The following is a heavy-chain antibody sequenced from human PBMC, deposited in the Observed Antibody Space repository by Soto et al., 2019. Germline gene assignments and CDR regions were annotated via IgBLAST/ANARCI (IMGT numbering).Heavy chain of an antibody. J-gene: IGHJ6*02. V-gene: IGHV1-69*13. CDR3: ARVKYYXDSSGILYYYYGMDV. Sequence: ASVKVSCKASGGAISSYASSWVRQAPGQGLEWMGGIIPIFGTANYAQKFQGRVTITADESTSTAYMELSSLRSEDTAVYYCARVKYYXDSSGILYYYYGMDVWGQGTTVTVSS. D-gene: IGHD3-22*01. CDR1: GGAISSYA. CDR2: IIPIFGTA.